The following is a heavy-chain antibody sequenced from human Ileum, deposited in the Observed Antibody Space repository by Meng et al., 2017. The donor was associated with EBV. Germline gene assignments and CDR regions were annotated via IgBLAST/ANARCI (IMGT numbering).Heavy chain of an antibody. Sequence: LEEAGPELVKPSGTLPLTCTVSGDSISSDIWWRWVRQPPGKGLEWIGEVYHRGDTNYNPSLKSRVDISVDKSKNQFYLSLFSVTAADTAVYYCGRDQGRELINHWGQGTLVTVSS. D-gene: IGHD1-7*01. CDR2: VYHRGDT. CDR1: GDSISSDIW. J-gene: IGHJ4*02. CDR3: GRDQGRELINH. V-gene: IGHV4-4*02.